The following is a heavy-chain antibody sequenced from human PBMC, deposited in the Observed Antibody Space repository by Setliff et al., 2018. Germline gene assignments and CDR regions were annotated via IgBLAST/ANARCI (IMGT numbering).Heavy chain of an antibody. J-gene: IGHJ3*02. CDR1: GGTFSSYA. Sequence: SVKVSCKASGGTFSSYAISWVRQAPGQGLEWMGGIIPIFGTANYAQKFQGRVAITTDESTSTAYMELSSLRSEDTAVYYCARATYYYDSSGYFLDAFDIWGQGTMVTVSS. V-gene: IGHV1-69*05. D-gene: IGHD3-22*01. CDR3: ARATYYYDSSGYFLDAFDI. CDR2: IIPIFGTA.